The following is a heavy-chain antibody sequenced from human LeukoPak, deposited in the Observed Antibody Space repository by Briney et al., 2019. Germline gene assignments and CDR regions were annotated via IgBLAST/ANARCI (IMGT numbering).Heavy chain of an antibody. D-gene: IGHD3-22*01. CDR3: AKDETHYYDSSGYYQY. J-gene: IGHJ4*02. Sequence: PGGSLRLSCAASGFTFISYTMSWVRQGPGEGLEWVSPIIGSGGSTYYADSVKGRFTTSRDNSKNTLYLQMNSLRAEDTAVYYCAKDETHYYDSSGYYQYWGQGTLVTVSS. CDR1: GFTFISYT. V-gene: IGHV3-23*01. CDR2: IIGSGGST.